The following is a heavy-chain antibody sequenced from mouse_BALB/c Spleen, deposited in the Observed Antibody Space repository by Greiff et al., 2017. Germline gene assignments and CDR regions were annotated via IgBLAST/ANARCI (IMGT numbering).Heavy chain of an antibody. J-gene: IGHJ2*01. CDR2: INPSNGRT. D-gene: IGHD1-2*01. CDR3: ARSGITTAFDY. Sequence: QVHVKQPGAELVKPGASVKLSCKASGYTFTSYWMHWVKQRPGQGLEWIGEINPSNGRTNYNEKFKSKATLTVDKSSSTAYMQLSSLTSEDSAVYYCARSGITTAFDYWGQGTTLTVSS. V-gene: IGHV1S81*02. CDR1: GYTFTSYW.